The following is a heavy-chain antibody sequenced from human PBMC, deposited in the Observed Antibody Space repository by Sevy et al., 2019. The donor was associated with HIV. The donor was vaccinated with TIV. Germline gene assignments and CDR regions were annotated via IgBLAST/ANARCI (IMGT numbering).Heavy chain of an antibody. V-gene: IGHV3-21*01. CDR3: ARDGTLLWFGELKYYYYGMDV. Sequence: GGSLRLSCAASGFTFSSYSMNWVRQAPGKGLEWVSSISSSSSYIYYADSVKGRFTISRDNAKNSLYLQMNSLRAEDTAVYYCARDGTLLWFGELKYYYYGMDVWGQWTTVTVSS. CDR2: ISSSSSYI. J-gene: IGHJ6*02. CDR1: GFTFSSYS. D-gene: IGHD3-10*01.